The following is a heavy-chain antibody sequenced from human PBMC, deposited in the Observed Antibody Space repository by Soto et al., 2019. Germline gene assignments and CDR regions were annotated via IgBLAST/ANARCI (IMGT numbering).Heavy chain of an antibody. Sequence: TSENLSLTCTVSGGSISSSSYYWGWSRQPPGTGLEWIGSIYYSGSNYYTPALKSRVTISVDTSKNQFSLKLSSVTAADTAVYYCVSLTVGGVIVIVGMDVWGQGTTV. CDR1: GGSISSSSYY. CDR2: IYYSGSN. V-gene: IGHV4-39*01. J-gene: IGHJ6*02. D-gene: IGHD3-16*02. CDR3: VSLTVGGVIVIVGMDV.